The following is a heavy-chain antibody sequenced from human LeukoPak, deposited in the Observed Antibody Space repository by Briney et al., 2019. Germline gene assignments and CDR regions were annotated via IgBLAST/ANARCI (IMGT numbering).Heavy chain of an antibody. J-gene: IGHJ4*02. Sequence: PSETLSLTCTVSGGSISSYYWSWIRQPPGKGLEWIGYIYDSGSTYYNPSLKSRVTISLDRSKNQFSLKLTSVTAADTAVYYCARYGGSGTYFFDYWGQGTLVTVSS. V-gene: IGHV4-59*12. D-gene: IGHD3-10*01. CDR1: GGSISSYY. CDR2: IYDSGST. CDR3: ARYGGSGTYFFDY.